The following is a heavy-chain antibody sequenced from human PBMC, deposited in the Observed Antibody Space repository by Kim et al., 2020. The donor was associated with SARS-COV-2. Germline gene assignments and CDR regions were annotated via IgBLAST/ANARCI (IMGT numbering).Heavy chain of an antibody. CDR1: GFTVSSNY. J-gene: IGHJ6*03. D-gene: IGHD2-2*01. V-gene: IGHV3-66*01. CDR3: ARDPEPYCSRTSCYYYYYTDV. CDR2: IYSGGST. Sequence: GGSLRLSCAASGFTVSSNYMSWVRQAPGKGLEWGSVIYSGGSTYYADSVKGSFTISGENPKNTLYLQMNSRRAEDTAVNYCARDPEPYCSRTSCYYYYYTDVWGKGTTVTVSS.